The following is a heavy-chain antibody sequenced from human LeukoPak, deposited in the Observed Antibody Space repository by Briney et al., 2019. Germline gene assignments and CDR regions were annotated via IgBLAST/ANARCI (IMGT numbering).Heavy chain of an antibody. CDR3: ARGGFNHAFDI. J-gene: IGHJ3*02. CDR2: VDNDGSNT. V-gene: IGHV3-74*01. Sequence: PGGSLRLSCAASGFTFSSYRFHWVRQAPGKGLVWVSRVDNDGSNTIYADSVKGRFTISRDNAKNTVYLQMNSLSAEDTAVYYCARGGFNHAFDIWGQGTMVTVS. D-gene: IGHD3-10*01. CDR1: GFTFSSYR.